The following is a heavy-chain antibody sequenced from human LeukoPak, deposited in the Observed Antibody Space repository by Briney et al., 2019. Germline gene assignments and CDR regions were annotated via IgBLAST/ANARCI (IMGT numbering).Heavy chain of an antibody. CDR3: ARAGKRALLWFGEYFNWFDP. CDR2: ISAYNGNT. CDR1: GYTFTSYG. V-gene: IGHV1-18*01. D-gene: IGHD3-10*01. J-gene: IGHJ5*02. Sequence: ASVKVSCKASGYTFTSYGISRVRQASGQGLEWMGWISAYNGNTNYAQKLQGRVTMTTDTSTSTAYMELRSLRSDDTAVYYCARAGKRALLWFGEYFNWFDPWGQGTLVTVSS.